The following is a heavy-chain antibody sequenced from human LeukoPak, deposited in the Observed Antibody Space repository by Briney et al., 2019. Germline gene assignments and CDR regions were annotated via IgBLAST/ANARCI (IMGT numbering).Heavy chain of an antibody. D-gene: IGHD6-19*01. V-gene: IGHV3-48*03. CDR2: ISSSGSII. J-gene: IGHJ4*02. Sequence: GGSLRLSCAASGFTFSSYEMNWVRQAPGKGLEWVSYISSSGSIIYYADSVKGRFTISRDNAKNSLYLQMNSLRAEDTAVYYCARDRGGWYSDSWGQGTLVTVSS. CDR1: GFTFSSYE. CDR3: ARDRGGWYSDS.